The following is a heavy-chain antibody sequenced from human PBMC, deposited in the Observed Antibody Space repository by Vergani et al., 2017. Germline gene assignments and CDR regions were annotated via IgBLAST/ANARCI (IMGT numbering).Heavy chain of an antibody. CDR3: ARWGATGYFDY. CDR1: GFTFSSYS. CDR2: ISSSSSYI. D-gene: IGHD1-26*01. J-gene: IGHJ4*02. Sequence: EVQLVESGGGLVKPGGSLRLSCAASGFTFSSYSMNWVRPAPGRGLEWVSSISSSSSYIYYADSVNGRFTISRDNAKNSLYLQMNSLRAEDTAVYYCARWGATGYFDYWGQGTLVTVSS. V-gene: IGHV3-21*01.